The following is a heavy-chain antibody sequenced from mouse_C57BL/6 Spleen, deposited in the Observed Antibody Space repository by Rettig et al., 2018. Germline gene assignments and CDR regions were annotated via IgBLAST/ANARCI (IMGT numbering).Heavy chain of an antibody. CDR2: IHPNSGSI. CDR1: GYTFTSYW. V-gene: IGHV1-64*01. J-gene: IGHJ2*01. CDR3: ARIYDGYFGDY. Sequence: PGASVKLSCKASGYTFTSYWMHWVKQRPGQGLEWIGMIHPNSGSINYNEKFKTKATLTVDKSSSTAYMQFSSLTSEDSAVYYCARIYDGYFGDYWGQGTTLTVSS. D-gene: IGHD2-3*01.